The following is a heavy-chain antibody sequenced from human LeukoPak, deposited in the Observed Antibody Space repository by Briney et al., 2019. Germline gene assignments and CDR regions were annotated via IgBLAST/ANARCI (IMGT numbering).Heavy chain of an antibody. CDR3: ARDLSGVAGYTYGRGIDY. V-gene: IGHV3-7*01. J-gene: IGHJ4*02. CDR1: GFTFSNYA. D-gene: IGHD5-18*01. CDR2: IKKDGSEK. Sequence: GGSLRLSCAASGFTFSNYALSWVRQAPGKGLEWVANIKKDGSEKYYVDSVKGRFTISRDNAKTSLYLQMNSLRAEDTAVYYCARDLSGVAGYTYGRGIDYWGQGTLVTVSS.